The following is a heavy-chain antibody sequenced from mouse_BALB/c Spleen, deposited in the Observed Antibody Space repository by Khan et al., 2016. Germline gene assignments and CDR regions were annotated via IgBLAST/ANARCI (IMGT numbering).Heavy chain of an antibody. Sequence: QVQLQQPGAELVRPGASVKLSCKASGHPFTTYWMNWVKQRPEQGLEWIGRIDPYDSETHYGQQFKDTAILTVDTSSSTAYMQLSSLTSEDSAVYYCARGSTVFDFWGQGTTLTVSS. V-gene: IGHV1-52*01. J-gene: IGHJ2*01. CDR2: IDPYDSET. CDR1: GHPFTTYW. D-gene: IGHD1-1*01. CDR3: ARGSTVFDF.